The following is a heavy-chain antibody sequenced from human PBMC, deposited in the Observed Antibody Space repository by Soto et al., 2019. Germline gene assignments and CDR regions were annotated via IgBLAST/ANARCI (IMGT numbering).Heavy chain of an antibody. V-gene: IGHV1-2*04. CDR2: INPNSGGT. CDR1: GYTFTGYY. D-gene: IGHD1-1*01. J-gene: IGHJ3*02. CDR3: ARDAGTGDDDAFDI. Sequence: QVQLVQSGAEVKKPGASVKVSCKASGYTFTGYYMHWVRQAPGQGLEWMGWINPNSGGTNYAQKFQGWVTXXRXTXXSTAYMELSRLRSDDTAVYYCARDAGTGDDDAFDIWGQGTMVTVSS.